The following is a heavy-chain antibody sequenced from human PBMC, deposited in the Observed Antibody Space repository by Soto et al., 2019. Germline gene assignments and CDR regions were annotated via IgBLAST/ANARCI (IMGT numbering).Heavy chain of an antibody. V-gene: IGHV3-23*01. CDR3: AKGVGYRIAFDI. Sequence: GGSLRLSCAAFGSTLSTSSMNWVRQAPGKGLEWVSDISNDGGSKDYADSVKGRFTVSRDNSKYIMYLQMNSLRDEDAAVYYCAKGVGYRIAFDIWGPGTMVTVSS. CDR1: GSTLSTSS. CDR2: ISNDGGSK. D-gene: IGHD1-26*01. J-gene: IGHJ3*02.